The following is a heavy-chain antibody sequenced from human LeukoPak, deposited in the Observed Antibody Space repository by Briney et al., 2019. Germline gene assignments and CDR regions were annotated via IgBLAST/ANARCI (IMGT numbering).Heavy chain of an antibody. Sequence: GASVKVSCKASGYTFTSYGISWVRQAPGQGLEWMGWISAYNGNTNYAQKLQGRVTMTTDTSTSTAYMELRSLRSDDPGVYYCARDLLYSSSWAFDYWGQGTLVTVSS. CDR2: ISAYNGNT. J-gene: IGHJ4*02. CDR3: ARDLLYSSSWAFDY. CDR1: GYTFTSYG. D-gene: IGHD6-13*01. V-gene: IGHV1-18*01.